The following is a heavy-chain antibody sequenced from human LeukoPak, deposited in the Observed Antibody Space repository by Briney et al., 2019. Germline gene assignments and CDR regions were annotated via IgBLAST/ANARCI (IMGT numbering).Heavy chain of an antibody. CDR1: GFTFSTYW. CDR2: INSDGSTT. V-gene: IGHV3-74*01. J-gene: IGHJ4*02. CDR3: ARDDYGDYLW. D-gene: IGHD4-17*01. Sequence: GGSLRLSCAASGFTFSTYWMHWVRQVPGKGLVWVSRINSDGSTTNYADSVKGRFTISRDNAKNTLYLQMNSLRAEDTAVYYCARDDYGDYLWWGQGTLVTVSS.